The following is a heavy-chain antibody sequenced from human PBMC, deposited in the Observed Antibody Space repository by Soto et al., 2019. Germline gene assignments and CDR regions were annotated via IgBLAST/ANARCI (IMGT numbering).Heavy chain of an antibody. D-gene: IGHD5-12*01. V-gene: IGHV1-3*05. CDR3: ARVSGYYLPDY. Sequence: QVQLVQSGAEEKKPGASEEVSCKASGYTCTNYAMHMVRQAPGQRPERMGWTNAGNGNTKYSQKFQGRVTITRDTSVRTAYMGLTSLRSEDTAVYYCARVSGYYLPDYWGQGTLVTVSS. J-gene: IGHJ4*02. CDR2: TNAGNGNT. CDR1: GYTCTNYA.